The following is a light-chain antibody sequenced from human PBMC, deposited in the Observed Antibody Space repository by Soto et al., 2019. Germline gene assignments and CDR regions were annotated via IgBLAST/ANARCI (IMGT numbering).Light chain of an antibody. CDR2: ENN. CDR1: SSNIGSDY. CDR3: AAWDKSLNGGV. Sequence: SVLTQPPSVSAAAGQKVTISCSGSSSNIGSDYVSWYQQLPGTAPKLLIYENNKRPSGIPDRFSGSKSGTSATLGITGLQTGDEADYYCAAWDKSLNGGVFGGGTQLTVL. V-gene: IGLV1-51*02. J-gene: IGLJ2*01.